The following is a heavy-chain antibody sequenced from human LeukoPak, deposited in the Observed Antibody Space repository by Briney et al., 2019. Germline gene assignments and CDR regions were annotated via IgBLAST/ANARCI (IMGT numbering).Heavy chain of an antibody. J-gene: IGHJ4*02. CDR2: INNDGSST. CDR3: ARVRSAAAVDY. Sequence: GGSLRLSCAASGFTFSSYWMHWVRQAPGRGLVWVSRINNDGSSTSYADSVKGRFTISRDNAKNTLHLQMNSLRAEDTAVYYCARVRSAAAVDYWGRGTLVTVSS. CDR1: GFTFSSYW. V-gene: IGHV3-74*01.